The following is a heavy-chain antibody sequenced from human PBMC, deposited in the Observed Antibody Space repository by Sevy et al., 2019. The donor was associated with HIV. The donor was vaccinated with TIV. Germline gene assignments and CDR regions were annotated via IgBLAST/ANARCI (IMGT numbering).Heavy chain of an antibody. CDR1: GYSISSGYY. CDR3: AGGELGGVAATRGGYAFDI. J-gene: IGHJ3*02. V-gene: IGHV4-38-2*02. Sequence: SETLSLTCTVSGYSISSGYYWGWIRQPPGKGLEWIGSIYYSGSTYYNTSLKSRVTIAVDTSKNQFSMKLSSVTAADTAVYYCAGGELGGVAATRGGYAFDIWGQGTMVTVSS. D-gene: IGHD2-15*01. CDR2: IYYSGST.